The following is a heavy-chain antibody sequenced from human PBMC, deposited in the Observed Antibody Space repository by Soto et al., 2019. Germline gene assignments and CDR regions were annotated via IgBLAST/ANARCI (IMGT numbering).Heavy chain of an antibody. D-gene: IGHD2-15*01. CDR3: ARAVVMVAALDY. CDR2: INPSGGDT. CDR1: GYTFTNYY. Sequence: ASVKVSCKASGYTFTNYYMHWVRQAPGQGLEWMGMINPSGGDTSYAQRFQGRVTMTSDTSTGTVYMELSSLRSEDTAVYYCARAVVMVAALDYWGQGTLVTVSS. V-gene: IGHV1-46*03. J-gene: IGHJ4*02.